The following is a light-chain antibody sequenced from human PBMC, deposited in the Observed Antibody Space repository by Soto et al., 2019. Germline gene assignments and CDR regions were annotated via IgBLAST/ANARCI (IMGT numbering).Light chain of an antibody. CDR1: SSNIGAGYD. V-gene: IGLV1-40*01. CDR3: QSYDSSLSGYV. J-gene: IGLJ1*01. CDR2: DNN. Sequence: QSVLTQPPSVSGAPGQGVTISCTGSSSNIGAGYDVHWYQQLPGTAPKLLIYDNNNRPSGVPDRFSGSKSGTSASLAITGLQAEDEADYYCQSYDSSLSGYVFGTGTKLTVL.